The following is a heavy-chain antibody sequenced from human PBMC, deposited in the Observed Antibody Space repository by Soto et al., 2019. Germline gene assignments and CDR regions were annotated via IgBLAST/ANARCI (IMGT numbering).Heavy chain of an antibody. J-gene: IGHJ4*02. Sequence: QVQLVQSGAEVKKPGASVKVSCKASGYTFTGYYIHWVRQAPGQGLEWMGWINPNSGGTKYPQKFQGRVTMTRDTSISTVYISLTGLKSDDTAVYFCARDLAKGGGTAGFDYWGQGTLVAVSS. CDR1: GYTFTGYY. CDR2: INPNSGGT. CDR3: ARDLAKGGGTAGFDY. D-gene: IGHD2-15*01. V-gene: IGHV1-2*02.